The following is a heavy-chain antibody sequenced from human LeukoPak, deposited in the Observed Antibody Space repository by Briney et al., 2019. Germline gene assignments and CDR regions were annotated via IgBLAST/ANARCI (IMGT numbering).Heavy chain of an antibody. CDR1: GFTFSSYA. CDR2: ISGSGVAT. D-gene: IGHD3-3*01. V-gene: IGHV3-23*01. J-gene: IGHJ4*02. Sequence: PGGSLRLSCAASGFTFSSYAMSWVRQAPGKGLEWVSAISGSGVATYYADSVKGRFTIPRDNSKNTLYLQMNSLRAGDTAVYYCAKGNYDFWSGYPGLSYFDYWGQGTLVTVSS. CDR3: AKGNYDFWSGYPGLSYFDY.